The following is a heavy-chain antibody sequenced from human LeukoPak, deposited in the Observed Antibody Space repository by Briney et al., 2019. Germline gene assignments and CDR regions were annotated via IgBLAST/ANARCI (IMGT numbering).Heavy chain of an antibody. CDR3: ARVLTYSSSSVSAFDI. CDR2: IYYSGNS. CDR1: GGSISSYY. D-gene: IGHD6-13*01. V-gene: IGHV4-59*01. J-gene: IGHJ3*02. Sequence: SETLSLTCTVSGGSISSYYWSWIRQPPGKGLEWIGYIYYSGNSYDNPSLKSRVTLSRDTSKNQFSLKLDSVTAADTAVYYCARVLTYSSSSVSAFDIWGQGTMVTVSS.